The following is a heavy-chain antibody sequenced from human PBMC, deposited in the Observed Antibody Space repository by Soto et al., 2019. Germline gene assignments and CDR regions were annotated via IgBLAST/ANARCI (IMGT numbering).Heavy chain of an antibody. J-gene: IGHJ4*02. D-gene: IGHD2-2*01. Sequence: QITLKESGPTLVKPTQTLTLTCTFSGFSLSTTAEGVGWIRQPQGKALEWLALVYWDDDERYSPSLKSRLTIPQDTSKTQVVLTWPTVAPVDTATYYCAHRSYSSADCYPNPFLDYWGQGILVTVSS. CDR1: GFSLSTTAEG. CDR2: VYWDDDE. V-gene: IGHV2-5*02. CDR3: AHRSYSSADCYPNPFLDY.